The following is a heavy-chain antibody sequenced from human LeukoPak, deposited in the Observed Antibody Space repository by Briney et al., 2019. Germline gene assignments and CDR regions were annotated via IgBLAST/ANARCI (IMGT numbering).Heavy chain of an antibody. J-gene: IGHJ3*02. V-gene: IGHV1-69*04. Sequence: SVKVSCKASGGTFSSYAISWVRQAPGQGLEWMGRIIPILGIANYAQKFQGRVTITADKSTSTAYMELSSLRSEDTAVYYCARAPFYGGNVNRSAFDIWGQGTIVTVSS. CDR1: GGTFSSYA. D-gene: IGHD4-23*01. CDR2: IIPILGIA. CDR3: ARAPFYGGNVNRSAFDI.